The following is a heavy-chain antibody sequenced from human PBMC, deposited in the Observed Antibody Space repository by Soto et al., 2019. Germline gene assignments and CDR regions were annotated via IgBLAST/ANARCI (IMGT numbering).Heavy chain of an antibody. CDR1: GGSISSYY. V-gene: IGHV4-59*01. CDR3: ARYRREAVAGYTLDN. Sequence: SETLSLTCTVSGGSISSYYWSWIRQPPGKGLEWIGYIYYSGSTNYNPSLKSRVTISVDTSKNQFSLKVNSMTAADTAVYYCARYRREAVAGYTLDNWGQGILVTVSS. J-gene: IGHJ4*02. CDR2: IYYSGST. D-gene: IGHD6-13*01.